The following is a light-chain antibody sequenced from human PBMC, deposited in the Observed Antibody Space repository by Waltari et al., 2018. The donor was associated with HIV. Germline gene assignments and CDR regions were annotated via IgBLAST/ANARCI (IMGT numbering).Light chain of an antibody. V-gene: IGLV3-21*02. CDR1: RIGSKS. J-gene: IGLJ2*01. CDR2: DDS. CDR3: QVWEITDDHVV. Sequence: SYVLTQPPSVSVAPGQTARNTCGGSRIGSKSVHWYQQKPGQAPVLVVQDDSDRPSRIPGRFSGANSGDTATLAISKVEAGDEADYYGQVWEITDDHVVFGGGAKLTVL.